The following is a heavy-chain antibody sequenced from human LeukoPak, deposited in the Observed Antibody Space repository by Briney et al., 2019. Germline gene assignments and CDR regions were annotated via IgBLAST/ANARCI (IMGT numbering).Heavy chain of an antibody. CDR2: ISGSGGST. D-gene: IGHD2-2*01. CDR1: GFTFSSYA. J-gene: IGHJ4*02. V-gene: IGHV3-23*01. CDR3: AKHATEGGSSSTSSWDY. Sequence: GGSLRLSCAASGFTFSSYAMGWVRQAPGKGLEWVSAISGSGGSTYYADSVKGRFTISRDNSKNTLFLQMHSLRAEDTAIYYCAKHATEGGSSSTSSWDYWGQGTLVTVSS.